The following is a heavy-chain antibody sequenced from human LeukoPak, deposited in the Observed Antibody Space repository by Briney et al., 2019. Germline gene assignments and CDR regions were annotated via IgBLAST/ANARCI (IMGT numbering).Heavy chain of an antibody. Sequence: SETLSLTCTVSGGSISRSNYYWGWIRQPPGKGLEWIGSIYDSGSTYYNPSLKSRVTISVDTSKNQFSLKLSSVTAADTAIYYCARHGCTSTSCRLYYYYYYYMDVWGKGTTVTISS. CDR1: GGSISRSNYY. CDR3: ARHGCTSTSCRLYYYYYYYMDV. V-gene: IGHV4-39*01. J-gene: IGHJ6*03. CDR2: IYDSGST. D-gene: IGHD2-2*01.